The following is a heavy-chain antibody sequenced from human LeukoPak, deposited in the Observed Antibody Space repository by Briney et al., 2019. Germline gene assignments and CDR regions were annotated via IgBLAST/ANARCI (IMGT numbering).Heavy chain of an antibody. CDR2: IYPGDSDT. CDR3: ARSGKYYYDSSGYPPNWFDP. D-gene: IGHD3-22*01. Sequence: GESLKISCKGSGYSFTSYWIGWVRQMPGKGLEWMRIIYPGDSDTRYSPSFQGQVTISADKSISTAYLQWSSLKASDTAMYYCARSGKYYYDSSGYPPNWFDPWGQGTLVTVSS. CDR1: GYSFTSYW. J-gene: IGHJ5*02. V-gene: IGHV5-51*01.